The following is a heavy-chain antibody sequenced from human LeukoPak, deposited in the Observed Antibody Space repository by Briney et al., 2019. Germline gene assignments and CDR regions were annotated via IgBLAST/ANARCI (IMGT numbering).Heavy chain of an antibody. Sequence: GGSLRLSCATSGFTCNNYNMNWVRQAPGRALEWVSSITSSGTYIFYADSVKGRFTISRDNAKNSLYLQMNSLRAEGTAVYYCARELGGYFDYWGQGTLVTVSS. D-gene: IGHD2-15*01. J-gene: IGHJ4*02. CDR2: ITSSGTYI. V-gene: IGHV3-21*01. CDR3: ARELGGYFDY. CDR1: GFTCNNYN.